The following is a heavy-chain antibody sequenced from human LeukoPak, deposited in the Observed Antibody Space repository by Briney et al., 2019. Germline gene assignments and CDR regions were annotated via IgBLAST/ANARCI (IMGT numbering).Heavy chain of an antibody. D-gene: IGHD1-26*01. CDR1: GFTFSSYE. Sequence: GGSLRLSCAASGFTFSSYEMNWVRQAPGKGLEWVSAISGSGGSTYYADSVKGRFTISRDNSKNTLYLQMNSLRAEDTAVYYCAKWEPNYYYGMDVWGQGTTVTVSS. CDR2: ISGSGGST. CDR3: AKWEPNYYYGMDV. J-gene: IGHJ6*02. V-gene: IGHV3-23*01.